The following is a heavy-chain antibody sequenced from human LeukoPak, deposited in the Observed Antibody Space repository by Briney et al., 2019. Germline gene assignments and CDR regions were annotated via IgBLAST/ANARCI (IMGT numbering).Heavy chain of an antibody. CDR1: GGTFSSYA. V-gene: IGHV1-69*04. J-gene: IGHJ4*02. Sequence: ASVKVSCKASGGTFSSYAISWVRQAPGQGLEWMGRSIPILGIADYAQKFQGRVTITADKSTSTAYMELSSLRSEDTAVYYCARDSKEMATIKMYYFDYWGQGTLVTVSS. CDR3: ARDSKEMATIKMYYFDY. D-gene: IGHD5-24*01. CDR2: SIPILGIA.